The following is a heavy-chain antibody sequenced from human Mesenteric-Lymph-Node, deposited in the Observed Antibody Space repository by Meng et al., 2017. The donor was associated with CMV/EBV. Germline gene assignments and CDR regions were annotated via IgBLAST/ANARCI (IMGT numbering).Heavy chain of an antibody. J-gene: IGHJ4*02. V-gene: IGHV4-39*07. D-gene: IGHD3-16*01. Sequence: SETLSLTCTVSGGSISSSSYYWGWIRQPPGKGLEWIGSIYYSGSTYYNPSLKSRVTISVDTSKNQLSLKLSSVTAADTAVYYCARVQRPSDFVWGNYRAAFDYWGQGTLVTVSS. CDR1: GGSISSSSYY. CDR2: IYYSGST. CDR3: ARVQRPSDFVWGNYRAAFDY.